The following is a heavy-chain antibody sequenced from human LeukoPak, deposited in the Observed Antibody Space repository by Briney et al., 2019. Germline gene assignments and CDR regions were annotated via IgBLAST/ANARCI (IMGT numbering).Heavy chain of an antibody. CDR3: ARAGPGYSYGRRGGWYFDL. CDR1: GYSISSGYY. CDR2: IYHSGST. J-gene: IGHJ2*01. Sequence: PSETLSLTCTVSGYSISSGYYWGWIRQPPGKGLEWIGSIYHSGSTYYNPSLKSRVTISVDTSKNQFSLKLSSVTVADTAVYYCARAGPGYSYGRRGGWYFDLWGRGTLVTVSS. D-gene: IGHD5-18*01. V-gene: IGHV4-38-2*02.